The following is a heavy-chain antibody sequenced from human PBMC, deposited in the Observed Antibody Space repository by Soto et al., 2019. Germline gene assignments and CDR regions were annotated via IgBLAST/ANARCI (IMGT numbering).Heavy chain of an antibody. J-gene: IGHJ4*02. CDR3: ARGSGYYPKRAPEY. CDR1: VDSVSSNSAA. Sequence: PSQSLSLTCAXSVDSVSSNSAAWNFVQQSPSRGLEWLGRTYYRSKWYNDYAVSVKSRITINPDTSKNQFSLQLNSVTPEDTAVYYCARGSGYYPKRAPEYWGQGTLVTVSS. CDR2: TYYRSKWYN. D-gene: IGHD3-3*01. V-gene: IGHV6-1*01.